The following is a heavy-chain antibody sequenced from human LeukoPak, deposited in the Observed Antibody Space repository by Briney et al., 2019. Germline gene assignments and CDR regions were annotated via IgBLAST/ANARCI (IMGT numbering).Heavy chain of an antibody. V-gene: IGHV3-13*01. CDR2: IGTASGT. CDR3: ARGPPRGKYYYMDV. D-gene: IGHD1-1*01. CDR1: GVTFSSFD. Sequence: GGALILSCAASGVTFSSFDMHWGRQPTGQGLEGGATIGTASGTYYPGSVEGRFTLSRDNSKNSLYLQMNSLTAGDTAVYYCARGPPRGKYYYMDVWGKGTTVTVSS. J-gene: IGHJ6*03.